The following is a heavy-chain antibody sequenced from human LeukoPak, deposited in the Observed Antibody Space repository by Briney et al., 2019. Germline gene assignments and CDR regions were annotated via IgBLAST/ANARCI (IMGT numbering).Heavy chain of an antibody. CDR1: GFTFSSHG. V-gene: IGHV3-48*04. CDR2: ITSSGGTI. Sequence: GGSLRLSCVGSGFTFSSHGMHWVRQAPGKGLEWVSFITSSGGTIYYADSVKGRFTISRDDGKRSLYLQMNSLRAEDTAVYYCARAGYYYDSSGYSNYWGQGTLVTVSS. J-gene: IGHJ4*02. CDR3: ARAGYYYDSSGYSNY. D-gene: IGHD3-22*01.